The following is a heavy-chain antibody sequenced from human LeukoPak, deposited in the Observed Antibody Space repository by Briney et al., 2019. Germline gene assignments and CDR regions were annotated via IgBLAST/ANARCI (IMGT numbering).Heavy chain of an antibody. CDR2: ISVRSNYI. V-gene: IGHV3-21*01. D-gene: IGHD3-22*01. Sequence: GGSLRLSCAASGYTFSSYSINWVRQAPGKGLEWVSSISVRSNYIYYADSVRGRFRISRDDARDSLYLQMNSLRAEDTTVYYCVRLRRNSDTTGFYYYYDFWGQGTLVTVSS. CDR3: VRLRRNSDTTGFYYYYDF. J-gene: IGHJ4*02. CDR1: GYTFSSYS.